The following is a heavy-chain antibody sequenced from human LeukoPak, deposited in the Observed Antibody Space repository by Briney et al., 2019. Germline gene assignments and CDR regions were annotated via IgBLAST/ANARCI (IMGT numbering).Heavy chain of an antibody. D-gene: IGHD6-19*01. J-gene: IGHJ4*02. V-gene: IGHV3-23*01. CDR2: ISGSGGST. CDR3: AKERFTAVAGTGYFDC. Sequence: GGSLRLSCAASGFTFSSYAMSWVRQAPGKGLEWVSAISGSGGSTYYADSVKGRFTISRDNSKNTLYLHMNSLRAEDTAVYYCAKERFTAVAGTGYFDCWGQGTLVTVSS. CDR1: GFTFSSYA.